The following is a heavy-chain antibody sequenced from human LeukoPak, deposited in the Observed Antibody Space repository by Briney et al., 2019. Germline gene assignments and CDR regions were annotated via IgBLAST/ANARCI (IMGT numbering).Heavy chain of an antibody. V-gene: IGHV3-30*04. CDR2: ISYDGSNK. Sequence: PGGSLRLSCAASGFTFSSYAMHWVRQAPGKGLEWVAVISYDGSNKYYADSVKGRFTISRDNSKNTLYLQMSSLRAEDTAVYYCARERYFDWIAAFDIWGQGTMVTVSS. CDR3: ARERYFDWIAAFDI. J-gene: IGHJ3*02. CDR1: GFTFSSYA. D-gene: IGHD3-9*01.